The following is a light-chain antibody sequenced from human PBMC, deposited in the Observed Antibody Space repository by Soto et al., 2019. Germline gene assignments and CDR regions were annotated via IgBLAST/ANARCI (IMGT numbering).Light chain of an antibody. V-gene: IGLV6-57*03. CDR2: EDS. Sequence: NFMLTQPHSVSESPGKTVTISCTRSSGSIASTYVQWLQHRPGSAPTTVIYEDSKRPSGVPDRFSGSIDSSYNSASHTISELQREDEADNYCQSYYSTNVVFGGGTKLNVL. CDR1: SGSIASTY. J-gene: IGLJ2*01. CDR3: QSYYSTNVV.